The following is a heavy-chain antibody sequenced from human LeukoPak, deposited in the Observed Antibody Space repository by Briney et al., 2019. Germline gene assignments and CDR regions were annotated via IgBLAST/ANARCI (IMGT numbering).Heavy chain of an antibody. Sequence: GGSLRLSCAASGFTFSRYTMNWARQAPGKGLEWVSDISSSSRTISYADSVKGRFTISRDNAKNSLYLQMNSLRAEDTAVDYCAKAPRDSSGYPPDYWGQGTLVTVSS. V-gene: IGHV3-48*01. J-gene: IGHJ4*02. CDR3: AKAPRDSSGYPPDY. CDR1: GFTFSRYT. CDR2: ISSSSRTI. D-gene: IGHD3-22*01.